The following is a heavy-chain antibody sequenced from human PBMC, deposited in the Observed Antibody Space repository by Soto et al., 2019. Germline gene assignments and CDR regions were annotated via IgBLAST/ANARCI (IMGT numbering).Heavy chain of an antibody. Sequence: LSLTCTVSGGSISSYYWSWIRQPPGKGLEWIGYIYYSGSTNYNPSLKSRVTISVDTSKNQFSLKLSSVTAADTAVYYCARGVAGNFDYWGQGTLVTVSS. J-gene: IGHJ4*02. CDR3: ARGVAGNFDY. CDR1: GGSISSYY. CDR2: IYYSGST. D-gene: IGHD6-19*01. V-gene: IGHV4-59*01.